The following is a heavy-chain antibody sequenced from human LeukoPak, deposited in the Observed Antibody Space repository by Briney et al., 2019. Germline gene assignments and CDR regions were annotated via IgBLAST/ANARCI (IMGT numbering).Heavy chain of an antibody. CDR2: MKGDGSHI. Sequence: GGSLRLSCAASGFTLGNFWMSWVRQAPGKGLQWVASMKGDGSHIYYVDSVKGRFTISRDNARNSLFLQMNSLRAEDTAVYYCARLFGGVTTFDYWGQGALVTVSS. CDR3: ARLFGGVTTFDY. CDR1: GFTLGNFW. J-gene: IGHJ4*02. V-gene: IGHV3-7*01. D-gene: IGHD2-8*02.